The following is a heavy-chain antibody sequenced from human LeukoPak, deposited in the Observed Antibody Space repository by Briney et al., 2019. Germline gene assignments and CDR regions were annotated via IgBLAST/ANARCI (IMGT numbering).Heavy chain of an antibody. CDR2: INPNNGGT. V-gene: IGHV1-2*06. J-gene: IGHJ5*02. CDR3: ARDMRRAQLVGDIDWFDP. CDR1: GYTFTSYD. D-gene: IGHD6-6*01. Sequence: ASVKVSCKASGYTFTSYDINWVRQATGQGLEWMGRINPNNGGTNYAQKFQGRVAMTRDTSISTAYMELSRLRSDDTAVYYCARDMRRAQLVGDIDWFDPWGQGTLVTVSS.